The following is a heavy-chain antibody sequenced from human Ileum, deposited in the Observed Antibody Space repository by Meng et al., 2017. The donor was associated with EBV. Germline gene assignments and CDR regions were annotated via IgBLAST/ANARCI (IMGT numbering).Heavy chain of an antibody. V-gene: IGHV3-74*01. CDR3: TRAGNYRHDY. CDR2: INTDGSTS. Sequence: VLRLGSVGGLVQPGGSLISSLAASGFTFSDYWMHWVLQAPGEGLVWVSRINTDGSTSNYADSMKRRFTISRDNAKNTLYLQMNSLGAEDSAVYYCTRAGNYRHDYWGQGTLVTVSS. J-gene: IGHJ4*02. CDR1: GFTFSDYW. D-gene: IGHD5-24*01.